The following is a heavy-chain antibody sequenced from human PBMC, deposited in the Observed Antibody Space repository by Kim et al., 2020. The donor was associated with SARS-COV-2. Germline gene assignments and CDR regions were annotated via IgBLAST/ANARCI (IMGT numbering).Heavy chain of an antibody. CDR3: AKDSGGSTYIFDY. CDR1: WFTFSTYG. Sequence: GGSLRLSCAASWFTFSTYGMHWGRQTPVKGLEWVAIISYDGNNKYYADSVKGRFTISRDNSKNTLYLQMNNLRTEDTAVYYCAKDSGGSTYIFDYWGQGTLLTVSS. CDR2: ISYDGNNK. D-gene: IGHD1-26*01. J-gene: IGHJ4*02. V-gene: IGHV3-30*18.